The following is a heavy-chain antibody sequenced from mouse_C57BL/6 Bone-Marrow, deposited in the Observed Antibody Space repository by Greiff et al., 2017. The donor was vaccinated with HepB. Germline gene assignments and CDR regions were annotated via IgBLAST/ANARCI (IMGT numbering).Heavy chain of an antibody. D-gene: IGHD1-1*01. CDR1: GYAFSSSW. CDR2: IYPGDGDT. V-gene: IGHV1-82*01. J-gene: IGHJ2*01. Sequence: VQVVESGPELVKPGASVKISCKASGYAFSSSWMNWVKQRPGKGLEWIGRIYPGDGDTNYNGKFKGKATLTADKSSSTAYMQLSSLTSEDSAVYFCARSFITTLDYWGQGTTLTVSS. CDR3: ARSFITTLDY.